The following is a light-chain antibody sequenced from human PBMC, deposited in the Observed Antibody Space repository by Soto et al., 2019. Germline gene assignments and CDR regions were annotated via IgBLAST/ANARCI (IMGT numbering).Light chain of an antibody. V-gene: IGLV2-11*01. Sequence: QSVLTQPRSVSGSPGQSVTISCTGTSSDVGGYNYVSWYQQHPGKAPKLMIYDVSKRPSGVPDRFSGSKSGNTASLTISGLQAEDEADYYCCSYTSTSTIDVFGNGTNLTV. CDR2: DVS. J-gene: IGLJ1*01. CDR1: SSDVGGYNY. CDR3: CSYTSTSTIDV.